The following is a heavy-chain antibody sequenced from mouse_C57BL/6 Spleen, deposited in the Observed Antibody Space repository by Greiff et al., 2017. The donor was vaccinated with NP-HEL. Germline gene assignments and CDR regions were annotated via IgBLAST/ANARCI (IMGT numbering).Heavy chain of an antibody. Sequence: VQLQQPGAELVRPGTSVKLSCKASGYTFTSYWMHWVKQRPGQGLEWIGVIDPSDSYTNYNQKFKGKATLTVDTSSSTAYMQLSSLTSEDCAVYYGAKNLYGNYEGYWYFDVWGTGTTVTVSS. V-gene: IGHV1-59*01. J-gene: IGHJ1*03. CDR2: IDPSDSYT. D-gene: IGHD2-1*01. CDR1: GYTFTSYW. CDR3: AKNLYGNYEGYWYFDV.